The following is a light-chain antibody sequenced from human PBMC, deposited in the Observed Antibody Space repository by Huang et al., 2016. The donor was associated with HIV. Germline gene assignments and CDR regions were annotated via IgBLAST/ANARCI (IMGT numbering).Light chain of an antibody. CDR2: GTS. J-gene: IGKJ1*01. CDR1: QGIRDD. Sequence: AIQMTQSPSSLSASVGARVTITCRASQGIRDDLAWFQQRLGKAPKLLIYGTSILQNGVPSRFSGSGSGTVFTLTISSLQPEDFATYYCLQDYNAPPTFGQGTKVEVK. V-gene: IGKV1-6*02. CDR3: LQDYNAPPT.